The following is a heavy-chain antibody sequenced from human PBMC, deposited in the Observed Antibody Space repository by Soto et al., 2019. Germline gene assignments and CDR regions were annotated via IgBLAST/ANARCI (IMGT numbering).Heavy chain of an antibody. J-gene: IGHJ4*02. CDR3: ASDDLGYCSGGSCYSPEG. CDR2: IIPIFGTA. D-gene: IGHD2-15*01. V-gene: IGHV1-69*01. CDR1: GGTFSSYA. Sequence: QVQLVQSGAEVKKPGSSVKVSCKASGGTFSSYAISWVRQAPGQGLEWMGGIIPIFGTANYAQKFQGRVTITADESTRTAYMELSSLRSEDTAVYYCASDDLGYCSGGSCYSPEGWGQGTLVTVSS.